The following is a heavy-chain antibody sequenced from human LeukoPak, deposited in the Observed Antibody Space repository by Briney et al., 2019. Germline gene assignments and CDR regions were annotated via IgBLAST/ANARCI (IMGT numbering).Heavy chain of an antibody. CDR2: INHSGST. D-gene: IGHD3-10*01. V-gene: IGHV4-34*01. Sequence: PSETLSLTCAVYGGSFSGYYWSWIRQPPGKGLEWIGEINHSGSTNYNPSLKSRVTISVDTSKNQFSLKLSSVTAADTAVYYCARGRGRPAGYWGQGTLVTVSS. CDR3: ARGRGRPAGY. J-gene: IGHJ4*02. CDR1: GGSFSGYY.